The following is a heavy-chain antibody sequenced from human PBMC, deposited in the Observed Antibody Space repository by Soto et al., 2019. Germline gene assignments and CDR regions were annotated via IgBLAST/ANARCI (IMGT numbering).Heavy chain of an antibody. J-gene: IGHJ4*02. CDR1: GFSLSTSGVG. CDR2: IYWDDSK. D-gene: IGHD3-9*01. CDR3: AHKGPEDWPLDY. V-gene: IGHV2-5*02. Sequence: QITLKESGPTLVRPTQTLTLTCAFSGFSLSTSGVGVGWIRQPPGKALEWLAVIYWDDSKHYSTSLRSRPTITKDTSKNQVVLTMTTMDPMDTGTYYFAHKGPEDWPLDYWGQGTLVTVSS.